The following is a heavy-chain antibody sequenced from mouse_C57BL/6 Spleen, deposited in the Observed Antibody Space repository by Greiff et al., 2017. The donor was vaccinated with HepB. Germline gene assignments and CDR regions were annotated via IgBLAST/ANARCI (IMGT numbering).Heavy chain of an antibody. Sequence: QVQLQQPGAELVKPGASVKLSCKASGYTFTSYWMHWVKQRPGQGLVWIGMIHPNSGSTNYNEKFKSKATLTVDKSSSTAYMQLSSLTSEDSAVYYCARGGITTVVPGFAYWGQGTLVTVSA. CDR1: GYTFTSYW. J-gene: IGHJ3*01. V-gene: IGHV1-64*01. CDR2: IHPNSGST. D-gene: IGHD1-1*01. CDR3: ARGGITTVVPGFAY.